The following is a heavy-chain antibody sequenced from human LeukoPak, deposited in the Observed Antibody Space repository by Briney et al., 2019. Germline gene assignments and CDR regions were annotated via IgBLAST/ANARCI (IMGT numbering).Heavy chain of an antibody. Sequence: PSETLSLTCTVSGYSISSGYYWGWIRQPPGKGLEWIGSIYHSGSTYYNPSLKGRVTILVDTSKNQFSLKLSSVTAADTAVYYCARARREMVDQWGQGALVTVSS. CDR1: GYSISSGYY. D-gene: IGHD5-24*01. CDR3: ARARREMVDQ. V-gene: IGHV4-38-2*02. CDR2: IYHSGST. J-gene: IGHJ5*02.